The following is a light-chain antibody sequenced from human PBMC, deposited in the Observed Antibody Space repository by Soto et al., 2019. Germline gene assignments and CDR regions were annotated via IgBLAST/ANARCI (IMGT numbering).Light chain of an antibody. Sequence: ETVMTQSPATLSVSPGERATLSCRASQSVRTKVAWYQQTPGQAPRLLIYRASTRATGVPARFSGSGSGTEFTLTISRLEPEDFAVYYCQQYGSSRTFGQGTRLEI. CDR3: QQYGSSRT. CDR2: RAS. CDR1: QSVRTK. J-gene: IGKJ5*01. V-gene: IGKV3-15*01.